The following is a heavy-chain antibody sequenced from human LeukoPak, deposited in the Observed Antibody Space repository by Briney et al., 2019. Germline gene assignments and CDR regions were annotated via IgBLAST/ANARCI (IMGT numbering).Heavy chain of an antibody. Sequence: ASVKVSCKASGYTFTSYDINWVRQATGQGLERMGWMNPNSGNTGYAQKFQGRVTMTRNTSISTAYMELSSLRSEDTAVYYCARGRRIAVADLDYWGQGTLVTVSS. D-gene: IGHD6-19*01. CDR3: ARGRRIAVADLDY. CDR2: MNPNSGNT. J-gene: IGHJ4*02. CDR1: GYTFTSYD. V-gene: IGHV1-8*01.